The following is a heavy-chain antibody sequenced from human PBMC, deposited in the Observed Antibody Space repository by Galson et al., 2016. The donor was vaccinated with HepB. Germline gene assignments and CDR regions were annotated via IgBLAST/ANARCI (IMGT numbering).Heavy chain of an antibody. CDR2: ISSGSRHT. CDR1: GFTFSDYY. V-gene: IGHV3-11*06. CDR3: ARCWNQWPSRNYLDP. Sequence: SLRLSCAASGFTFSDYYMTWIRQAPGKGLEWVSYISSGSRHTNYADSVKGRFTISRDNAKSSLYLHINSLRVEDTAVYYCARCWNQWPSRNYLDPWGQGILVTVSS. D-gene: IGHD1-7*01. J-gene: IGHJ5*02.